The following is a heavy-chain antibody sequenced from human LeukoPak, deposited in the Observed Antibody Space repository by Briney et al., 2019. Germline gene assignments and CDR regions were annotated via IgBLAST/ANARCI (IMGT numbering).Heavy chain of an antibody. Sequence: PGGSLRLSCAVSAASAASGFTFDNHWMTWVRQAPGKGLEWVANIKQDGSEKHYVDSVKGRFIISRDNVENSLYLQMNSLRAEDTAVYYCARDLQITMIVEQSVFDYWGQGTLVTVSS. V-gene: IGHV3-7*01. D-gene: IGHD3-22*01. CDR3: ARDLQITMIVEQSVFDY. CDR1: GFTFDNHW. J-gene: IGHJ4*02. CDR2: IKQDGSEK.